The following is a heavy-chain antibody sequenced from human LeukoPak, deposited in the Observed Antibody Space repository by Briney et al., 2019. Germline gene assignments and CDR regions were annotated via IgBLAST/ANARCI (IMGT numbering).Heavy chain of an antibody. CDR1: GFTVSSNY. CDR2: IYSGGST. D-gene: IGHD2-15*01. J-gene: IGHJ4*02. Sequence: GGSLRLSCAASGFTVSSNYMSWVRQAPGKGLEWVSVIYSGGSTYYADSVKGRFTISRDNSKNTLYLQMNSLRAEDTAVYYCAKDRTVVVVAGSTDYWGQGTLVTVSS. V-gene: IGHV3-53*01. CDR3: AKDRTVVVVAGSTDY.